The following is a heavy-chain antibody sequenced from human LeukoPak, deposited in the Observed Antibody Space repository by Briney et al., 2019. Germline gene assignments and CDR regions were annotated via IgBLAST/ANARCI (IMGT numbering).Heavy chain of an antibody. CDR2: IYTSGST. J-gene: IGHJ4*02. CDR3: AREYQGIDY. CDR1: GGSISSGSYY. Sequence: SETLSLTCTVSGGSISSGSYYWSWIRQPAGKGLEWIGRIYTSGSTNYNPSLKSRVTISVDTSKNQFSLKLSSVTAADTAVYYCAREYQGIDYWGQGTLVTVSS. V-gene: IGHV4-61*02. D-gene: IGHD2-2*01.